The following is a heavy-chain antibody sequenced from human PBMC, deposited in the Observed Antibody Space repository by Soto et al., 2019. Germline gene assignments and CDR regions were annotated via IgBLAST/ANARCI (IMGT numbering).Heavy chain of an antibody. Sequence: GGSLRLSCAASGFTFSSYAMSWVRQAPGKGLEWVSAISGSGGSTYYADSVKGRFTISRDNSKNTLYLQMNSLRAEDTAVYYCAKAETSDYGDYVWESYFDYWGQGTLVTVSS. CDR3: AKAETSDYGDYVWESYFDY. D-gene: IGHD4-17*01. CDR2: ISGSGGST. J-gene: IGHJ4*02. CDR1: GFTFSSYA. V-gene: IGHV3-23*01.